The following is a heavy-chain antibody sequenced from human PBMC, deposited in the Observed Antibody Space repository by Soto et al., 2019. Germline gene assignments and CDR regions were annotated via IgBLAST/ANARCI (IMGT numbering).Heavy chain of an antibody. J-gene: IGHJ4*02. Sequence: SETLSLTCTVSGRALSSFYWSWIRPPAGQGLEWIGRIYSGGRNNYNPSLKSRVTMSVHTSKNQFSLRLSSVTAADTALYDSARGSRRCGYWGQGTLATVS. CDR3: ARGSRRCGY. CDR1: GRALSSFY. D-gene: IGHD1-26*01. V-gene: IGHV4-4*07. CDR2: IYSGGRN.